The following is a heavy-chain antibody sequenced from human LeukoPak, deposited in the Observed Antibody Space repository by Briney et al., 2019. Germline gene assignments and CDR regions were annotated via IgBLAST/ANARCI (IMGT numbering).Heavy chain of an antibody. CDR1: GGSISSDGYY. Sequence: SETLSLTCTVSGGSISSDGYYWTWIRQDPGKGLEWIGYISYSGSTKYNPSLKSRVIISADTSKNQLSLSLSSVTAADTAVYYCASLYSSSWRFDYWGQGTLVTVSS. D-gene: IGHD6-13*01. V-gene: IGHV4-31*03. CDR2: ISYSGST. J-gene: IGHJ4*02. CDR3: ASLYSSSWRFDY.